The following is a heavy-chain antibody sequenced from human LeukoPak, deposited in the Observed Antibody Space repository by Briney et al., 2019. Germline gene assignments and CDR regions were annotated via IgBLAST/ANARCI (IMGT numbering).Heavy chain of an antibody. CDR3: ARQYYYDSSSYFDY. Sequence: PWETLSLTCTVSGGSISRYYWSWIRQPPGRGLEWIGYIYYSGSAHYNPSLKSRVTISVDTSKNQFSLKLSSVTAADTAVYYCARQYYYDSSSYFDYWGQGTLVTV. J-gene: IGHJ4*02. D-gene: IGHD3-22*01. CDR2: IYYSGSA. CDR1: GGSISRYY. V-gene: IGHV4-59*08.